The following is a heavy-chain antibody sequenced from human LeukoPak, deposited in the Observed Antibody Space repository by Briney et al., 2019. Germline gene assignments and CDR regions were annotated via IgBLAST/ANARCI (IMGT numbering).Heavy chain of an antibody. CDR3: AQREAGFDY. CDR1: GYTFTNND. Sequence: GASVKVSCTASGYTFTNNDIHWVRQAPGQGLEWMGWMNPNSGNTGYGQKFQGRVTMTRNTSISAAYMELSSLRSDDTAVYYCAQREAGFDYWGQGTLVTVSS. CDR2: MNPNSGNT. J-gene: IGHJ4*02. V-gene: IGHV1-8*01. D-gene: IGHD6-25*01.